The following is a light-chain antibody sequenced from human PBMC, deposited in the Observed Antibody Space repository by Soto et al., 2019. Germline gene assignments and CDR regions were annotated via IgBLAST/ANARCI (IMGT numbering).Light chain of an antibody. CDR3: SAWDDSLSSLV. J-gene: IGLJ2*01. Sequence: QSVLTQPPSASGTPGQRVTISCSGSSSNIGSNYVYWYQQLPGTAPKLLIYSNNQRPSGVPDRFSGSKSGTSASLAISGLRSEDEADYYCSAWDDSLSSLVFGRGTKLTVL. CDR2: SNN. CDR1: SSNIGSNY. V-gene: IGLV1-47*02.